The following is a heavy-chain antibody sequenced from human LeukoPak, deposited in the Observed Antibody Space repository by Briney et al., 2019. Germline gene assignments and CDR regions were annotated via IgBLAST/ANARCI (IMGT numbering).Heavy chain of an antibody. Sequence: SETLSLTCTVSGGSISSSSYYWGWIRQPPGKGLEWIGSIYYSGSTYYNPSLKSRVTISVDTSKNQFSLKLSSVTAADTAVYYCARGRYSYGPHPFYYYYYMDVWGKGTTVTVSS. V-gene: IGHV4-39*07. CDR3: ARGRYSYGPHPFYYYYYMDV. D-gene: IGHD5-18*01. CDR2: IYYSGST. J-gene: IGHJ6*03. CDR1: GGSISSSSYY.